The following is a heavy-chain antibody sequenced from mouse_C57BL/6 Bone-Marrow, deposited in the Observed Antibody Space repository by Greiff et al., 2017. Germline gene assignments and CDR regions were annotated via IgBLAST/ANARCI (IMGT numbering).Heavy chain of an antibody. CDR2: IYNSSTF. CDR1: GISITTGDYR. Sequence: EVQLVESGPGLVKPSQTVFLTCTVTGISITTGDYRWSWIPQFPGNKLEWIGNIYNSSTFTYNPSLTSRTTITSDTPKHQFVLEMNSSTAKDTATCYCARDGKDYYWYFDVWGTGTTVTVSS. J-gene: IGHJ1*03. V-gene: IGHV3-5*01. CDR3: ARDGKDYYWYFDV. D-gene: IGHD2-4*01.